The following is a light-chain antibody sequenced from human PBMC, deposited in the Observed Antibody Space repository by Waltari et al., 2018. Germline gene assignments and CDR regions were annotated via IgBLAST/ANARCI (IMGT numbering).Light chain of an antibody. Sequence: DIQMTQSQSSLSASGGDRGTITCRASQKIYTYLNWYQQKAGKPPNPMISSVSPLHSGVPSRFSGSGSGTEFTLTISSLQPEDFTTYFCQQSYNTPPMYTFGQGTKLELK. V-gene: IGKV1-39*01. J-gene: IGKJ2*01. CDR1: QKIYTY. CDR2: SVS. CDR3: QQSYNTPPMYT.